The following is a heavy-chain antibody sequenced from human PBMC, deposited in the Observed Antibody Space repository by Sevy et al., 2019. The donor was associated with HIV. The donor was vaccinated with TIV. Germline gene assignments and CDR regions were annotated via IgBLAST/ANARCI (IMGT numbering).Heavy chain of an antibody. Sequence: SETLSLTCSVYGGSLSGYYWSWIRQPPGKGLEWIGEINHSGSTNYNPALKSRVTISVDTSKNQFSLKLSSVTAADTAVYYCARSRKDYYDFWSRYQYYYYGMDVWGQGTTVTVSS. CDR1: GGSLSGYY. J-gene: IGHJ6*02. CDR2: INHSGST. D-gene: IGHD3-3*01. V-gene: IGHV4-34*01. CDR3: ARSRKDYYDFWSRYQYYYYGMDV.